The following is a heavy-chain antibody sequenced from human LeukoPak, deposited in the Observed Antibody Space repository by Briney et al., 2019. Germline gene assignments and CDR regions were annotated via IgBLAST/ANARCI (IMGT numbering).Heavy chain of an antibody. J-gene: IGHJ4*02. D-gene: IGHD4-11*01. Sequence: GASVKVSCKASGYTFTSYGISWVRQAPGQGLEWMGWISAYNGNTNYAQKLQGRVTMTTDTSTSTAYMELRSLRSDDTAVYYRARSARYSNLIGYDYWGQGTLVTVSS. CDR3: ARSARYSNLIGYDY. V-gene: IGHV1-18*01. CDR1: GYTFTSYG. CDR2: ISAYNGNT.